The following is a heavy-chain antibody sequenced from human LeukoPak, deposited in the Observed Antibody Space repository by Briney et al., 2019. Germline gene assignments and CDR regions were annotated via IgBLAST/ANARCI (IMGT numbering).Heavy chain of an antibody. J-gene: IGHJ4*02. CDR1: GYTFIGYY. CDR3: ARGAGWYFFDY. CDR2: INPNSGGT. D-gene: IGHD2-15*01. Sequence: ASVKVSCKASGYTFIGYYMNWVRQAPGQGLEWMGWINPNSGGTNYAQKFQGRVTMTRDTSISAAYMELSRLRSDDTAVYYCARGAGWYFFDYWGQGTLVTVSS. V-gene: IGHV1-2*02.